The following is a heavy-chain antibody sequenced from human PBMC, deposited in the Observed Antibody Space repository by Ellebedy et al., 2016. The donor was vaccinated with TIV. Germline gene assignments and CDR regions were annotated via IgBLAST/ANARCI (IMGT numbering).Heavy chain of an antibody. J-gene: IGHJ4*02. V-gene: IGHV3-48*02. CDR2: ISSISSTI. CDR3: ARDTTKLGYCSGGSCYSDY. Sequence: PGGSLRLSFAASGFTFSSYSMNWVRQAPGKGLEWVSYISSISSTIYYADSVKGRFTISRGNAKNSLYLQMNSLRDEDTAVYYCARDTTKLGYCSGGSCYSDYWGQGTLVTVSS. D-gene: IGHD2-15*01. CDR1: GFTFSSYS.